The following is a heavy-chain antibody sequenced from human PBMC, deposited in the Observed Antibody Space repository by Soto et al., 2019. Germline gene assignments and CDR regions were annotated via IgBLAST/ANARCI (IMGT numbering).Heavy chain of an antibody. CDR2: IIPIFGTA. D-gene: IGHD7-27*01. J-gene: IGHJ6*02. V-gene: IGHV1-69*01. CDR1: GGTFSSYA. CDR3: ARQTGDCTNCYYYSGMDV. Sequence: QVQLVQSGAEVKKPGSSVKVSCKASGGTFSSYAISWVRQAPGQGLEWMGGIIPIFGTANYAQKFQGRVTITADESTSTAYMELSSLRSEDTAVYYCARQTGDCTNCYYYSGMDVWGQGTTVTVSS.